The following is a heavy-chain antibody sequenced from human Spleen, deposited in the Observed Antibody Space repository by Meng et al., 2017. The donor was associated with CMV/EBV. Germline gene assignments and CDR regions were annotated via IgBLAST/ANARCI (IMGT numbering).Heavy chain of an antibody. CDR2: VYHSGYT. Sequence: VCGTSISTSNWWSWVRQPPDKGLEWIGEVYHSGYTNYNPSLKSRVTMSVDRSKNHFSLKLSSVTAADTAVYYCARVTEYGGNCFDSWGQGTLVTVSS. D-gene: IGHD4/OR15-4a*01. J-gene: IGHJ4*02. CDR3: ARVTEYGGNCFDS. CDR1: GTSISTSNW. V-gene: IGHV4-4*02.